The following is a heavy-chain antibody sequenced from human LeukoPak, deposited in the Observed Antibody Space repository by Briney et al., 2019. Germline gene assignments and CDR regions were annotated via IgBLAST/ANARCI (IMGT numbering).Heavy chain of an antibody. CDR3: ARAYGSGSPSNWFDP. CDR2: IFYSGST. D-gene: IGHD3-10*01. Sequence: SQTLSLTCTVSGGSISSGDYYWSWLRQPPGKGLEWIGYIFYSGSTYYNPSLKSRVTMSVDTSKNQFSLKLSSVTAADTAVYYCARAYGSGSPSNWFDPWGQGTLVTVSS. J-gene: IGHJ5*02. CDR1: GGSISSGDYY. V-gene: IGHV4-30-4*01.